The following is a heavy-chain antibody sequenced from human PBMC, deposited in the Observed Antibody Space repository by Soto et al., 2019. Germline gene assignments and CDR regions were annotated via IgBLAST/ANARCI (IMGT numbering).Heavy chain of an antibody. CDR1: GGSISSGGYS. V-gene: IGHV4-30-2*01. Sequence: SETLSLTCAVSGGSISSGGYSWSWIRQPPGKGLEWIGYIYHSGSTYYNPSLKSRVTISVGRSKNQFSLKLSSVTAADTAVYYCARGNQDYYDSSGCNFDYWGQGTLVTVSS. D-gene: IGHD3-22*01. J-gene: IGHJ4*02. CDR3: ARGNQDYYDSSGCNFDY. CDR2: IYHSGST.